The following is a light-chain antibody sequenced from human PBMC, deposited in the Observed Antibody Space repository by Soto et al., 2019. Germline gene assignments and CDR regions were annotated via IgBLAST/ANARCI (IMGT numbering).Light chain of an antibody. CDR1: QSISSC. CDR3: QQYNNWPRT. V-gene: IGKV3-15*01. CDR2: AAS. J-gene: IGKJ1*01. Sequence: EIVLTQSPATLSLSPGERATLSCRASQSISSCLAWYQQKPGQAPRLLIYAASTRATGTPARFSGSGSGTELTLTINSLQSEDFAVYYCQQYNNWPRTFGQGTKVDIK.